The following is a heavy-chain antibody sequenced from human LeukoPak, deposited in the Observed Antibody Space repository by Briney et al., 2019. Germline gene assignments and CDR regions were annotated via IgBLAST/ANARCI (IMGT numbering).Heavy chain of an antibody. V-gene: IGHV1-8*02. Sequence: ASVKVSCKASGYTFTGYYMHWVRQAPGQGLEWMGWMNPNSGNTGYAQKFQGRVTMTRNTSISTAYMELSSLRSEDTAVYYCAREDYYDSGSFDPWGQGTLVTVSS. CDR2: MNPNSGNT. CDR1: GYTFTGYY. J-gene: IGHJ5*02. D-gene: IGHD3-22*01. CDR3: AREDYYDSGSFDP.